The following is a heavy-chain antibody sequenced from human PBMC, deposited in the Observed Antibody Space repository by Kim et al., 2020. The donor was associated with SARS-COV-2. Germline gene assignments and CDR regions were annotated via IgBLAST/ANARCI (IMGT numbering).Heavy chain of an antibody. CDR3: ARMTAGKITFGGVSPFDY. J-gene: IGHJ4*02. CDR1: GGSFSGYY. CDR2: INHSGST. D-gene: IGHD3-16*01. V-gene: IGHV4-34*01. Sequence: SETLSLTCAVYGGSFSGYYWSWIRQPPGKGLEWIGEINHSGSTNYNPSLKSRVTISVDTSKNQFSLKLSSVTAADTAVYYCARMTAGKITFGGVSPFDYWGQGTLVTVSS.